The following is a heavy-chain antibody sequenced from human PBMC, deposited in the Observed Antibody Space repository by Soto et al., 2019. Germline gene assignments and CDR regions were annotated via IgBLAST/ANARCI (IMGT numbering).Heavy chain of an antibody. V-gene: IGHV1-3*01. D-gene: IGHD2-2*01. CDR2: INGGNGDT. J-gene: IGHJ4*02. CDR3: ARGYCSSTSCQYYFDF. Sequence: ASVKVSCKASGYTFTGYAIHWVRQAPGQRHEWMGWINGGNGDTKYSQKFQGRVTITRDTSASTAYMELTSLGSEDTAVYPCARGYCSSTSCQYYFDFWGQGTLVTVSS. CDR1: GYTFTGYA.